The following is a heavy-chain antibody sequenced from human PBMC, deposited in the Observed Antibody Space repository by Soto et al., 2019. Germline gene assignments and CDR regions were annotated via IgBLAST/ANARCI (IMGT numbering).Heavy chain of an antibody. Sequence: EVQLLESGGGSVQPGGPRGPSCEASEFTFSSYALHWFRRPPGKGLEWVSSISGSGGTAYYADSVKGRFSISRDSLVNTLYLQMNSLRAEDTAVYYCAKGRGQNWNFDYWGQGTLVTVSP. CDR1: EFTFSSYA. CDR2: ISGSGGTA. J-gene: IGHJ4*02. D-gene: IGHD1-1*01. CDR3: AKGRGQNWNFDY. V-gene: IGHV3-23*01.